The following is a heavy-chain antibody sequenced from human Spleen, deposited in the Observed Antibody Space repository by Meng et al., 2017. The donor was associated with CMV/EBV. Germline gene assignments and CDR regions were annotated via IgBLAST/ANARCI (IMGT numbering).Heavy chain of an antibody. CDR1: GYTVTDYS. D-gene: IGHD3-10*02. CDR3: ARGHCVRPGRDAFDI. J-gene: IGHJ3*02. CDR2: ISGYNSTT. Sequence: SGYTVTDYSVCWVRQAPGQGLELMWWISGYNSTTDYPQQLQNRVTMTTATSTKTAYMELRSLKSDDTAVYFCARGHCVRPGRDAFDIWGQGTMVTVSS. V-gene: IGHV1-18*01.